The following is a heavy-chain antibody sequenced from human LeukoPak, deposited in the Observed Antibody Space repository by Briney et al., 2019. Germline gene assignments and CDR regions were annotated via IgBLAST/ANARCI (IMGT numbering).Heavy chain of an antibody. CDR2: IYSGGTT. V-gene: IGHV3-66*01. CDR3: ARGPPAVTTNTYA. D-gene: IGHD1-1*01. Sequence: PGGSLRLSCAASGFTVNNNYMNWVRQAPGKGLEWVSLIYSGGTTSYADSVKGRFTISRDNSKNTLYLQMNSLRVEDTAVYYCARGPPAVTTNTYAWGQGTLVTVSS. CDR1: GFTVNNNY. J-gene: IGHJ5*02.